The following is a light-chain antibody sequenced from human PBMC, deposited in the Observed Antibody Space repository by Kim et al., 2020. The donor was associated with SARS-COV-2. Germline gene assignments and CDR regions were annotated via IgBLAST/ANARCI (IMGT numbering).Light chain of an antibody. CDR1: NIGSKN. CDR3: QVWDSSTYV. Sequence: SYVLTQPLSVSVALGQTARTTCGGNNIGSKNVHWYQQKPGQAPVVVIYKNTNRPSGIPERFSGSNSGNTATLTISGAQAGDEADYYCQVWDSSTYVFGTG. J-gene: IGLJ1*01. CDR2: KNT. V-gene: IGLV3-9*01.